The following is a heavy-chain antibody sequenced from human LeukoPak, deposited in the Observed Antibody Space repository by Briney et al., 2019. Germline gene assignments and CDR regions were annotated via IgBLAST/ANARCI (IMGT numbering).Heavy chain of an antibody. D-gene: IGHD6-19*01. CDR1: GFTFSNYA. CDR2: ISGSGETI. Sequence: PGGSLRLSCAASGFTFSNYAMSWVRQAPGKGLEWVSGISGSGETINCADSVKGRFTISRDNSKNTLFLQLNSLRVDDTAVYYCAKARRVWYGNYWGQGTLVTVSS. J-gene: IGHJ4*02. CDR3: AKARRVWYGNY. V-gene: IGHV3-23*01.